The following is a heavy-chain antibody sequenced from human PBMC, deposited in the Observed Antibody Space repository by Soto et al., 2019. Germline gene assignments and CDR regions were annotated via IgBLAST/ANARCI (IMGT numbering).Heavy chain of an antibody. Sequence: QVQLVQSGAEVKQPGSSVRVPCKTSGGTFRSYAFSWVRQAPGQGLEWMGGLIPILGTANYAQKLQGRLAIIADESTSTAYMELSSLRSEDTAVYYCARSDYCGGDCYAFLDYWGQGTLVTVPS. D-gene: IGHD2-21*02. CDR3: ARSDYCGGDCYAFLDY. CDR2: LIPILGTA. J-gene: IGHJ4*02. V-gene: IGHV1-69*12. CDR1: GGTFRSYA.